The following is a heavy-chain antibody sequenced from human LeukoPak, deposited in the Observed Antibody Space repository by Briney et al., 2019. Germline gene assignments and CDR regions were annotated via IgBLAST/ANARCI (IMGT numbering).Heavy chain of an antibody. D-gene: IGHD6-19*01. CDR2: IYPGDSDT. J-gene: IGHJ6*02. V-gene: IGHV5-51*01. CDR1: GYSFTSYW. Sequence: GESLKISCKGSGYSFTSYWIGWVRQMPGKGLEWMGSIYPGDSDTRYSPSFQGQVTISADKSISTAYLQWSSLKASDTAMYYCARQVAVAGIQQPDRYYYGMDVWGQGTTVTVSS. CDR3: ARQVAVAGIQQPDRYYYGMDV.